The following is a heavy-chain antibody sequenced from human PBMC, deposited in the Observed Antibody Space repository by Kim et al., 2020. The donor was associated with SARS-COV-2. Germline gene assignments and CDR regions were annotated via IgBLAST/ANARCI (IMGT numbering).Heavy chain of an antibody. V-gene: IGHV4-39*01. Sequence: SETLSLTCTVSGGSISSSSYYWGWLRQPPGKGLEWIGSIFYSGSTYYNPSLKSRITISVDTSKNQFSLNLSSVTAADTAVYYCGRQAYIRDFHWGQGTLV. CDR3: GRQAYIRDFH. CDR2: IFYSGST. CDR1: GGSISSSSYY. D-gene: IGHD2-21*02. J-gene: IGHJ4*02.